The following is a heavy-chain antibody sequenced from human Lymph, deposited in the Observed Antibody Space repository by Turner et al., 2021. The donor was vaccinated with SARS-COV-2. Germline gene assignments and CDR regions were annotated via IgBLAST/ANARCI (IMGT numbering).Heavy chain of an antibody. J-gene: IGHJ5*01. Sequence: QVQLVESGGGWVQPWRSLRLSCAASGFTFSSYGMHWVRQAAGKGLGWVAVISYDGSNKYYADSVKGRFTISRDYSKNTLYLQMNSLRAEDTAIYYCARGVPEFDSWGQGTLVTVSS. V-gene: IGHV3-30*04. CDR2: ISYDGSNK. CDR1: GFTFSSYG. D-gene: IGHD2-2*01. CDR3: ARGVPEFDS.